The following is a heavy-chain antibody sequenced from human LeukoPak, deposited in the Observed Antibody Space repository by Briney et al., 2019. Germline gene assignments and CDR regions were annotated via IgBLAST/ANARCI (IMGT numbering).Heavy chain of an antibody. V-gene: IGHV4-59*01. D-gene: IGHD3-10*01. CDR1: GGSISSYY. Sequence: SETLSLTCTVSGGSISSYYWSWIRQPPGKGLEWIGYIYYSGSTNYNPSLKSRVTISVDTSKNQFSLKLSSVTAADTAVYYCARESMVRGLNRYYFDYWGQGTLVTVSP. J-gene: IGHJ4*02. CDR2: IYYSGST. CDR3: ARESMVRGLNRYYFDY.